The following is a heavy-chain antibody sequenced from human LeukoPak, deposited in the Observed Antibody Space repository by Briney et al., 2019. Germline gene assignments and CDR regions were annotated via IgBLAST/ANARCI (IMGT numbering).Heavy chain of an antibody. CDR1: GFTFSRYG. D-gene: IGHD2-8*02. V-gene: IGHV3-30*03. CDR2: ISYDGSNK. Sequence: GGSLRLSCAASGFTFSRYGIHWVRQAPGKGLEWMAVISYDGSNKYYADSVKGRFTISRDNSKNTLYLQMNSLRAEDTAIYYCATYRQVLLPFESWGQGTLVTVSS. CDR3: ATYRQVLLPFES. J-gene: IGHJ4*02.